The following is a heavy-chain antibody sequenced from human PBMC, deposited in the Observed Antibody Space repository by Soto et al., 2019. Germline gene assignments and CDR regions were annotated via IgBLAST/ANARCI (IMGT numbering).Heavy chain of an antibody. CDR3: ARSSQGGGTTAVRRWFDP. CDR2: ISYDGSNK. V-gene: IGHV3-30-3*01. J-gene: IGHJ5*02. D-gene: IGHD1-7*01. CDR1: GFTFSSYA. Sequence: QVQLVESGGGVVQPGRSLRLSCAASGFTFSSYAMHWVRQAPGKGLEWVAVISYDGSNKYYADSVKGRFTISRDNSKNTLYLQLNSLRAEDTAVYYCARSSQGGGTTAVRRWFDPWGQGTLVTVSS.